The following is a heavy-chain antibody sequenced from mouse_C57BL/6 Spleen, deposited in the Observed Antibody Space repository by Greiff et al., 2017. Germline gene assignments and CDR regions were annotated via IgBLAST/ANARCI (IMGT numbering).Heavy chain of an antibody. CDR2: IYPGDGDT. J-gene: IGHJ4*01. Sequence: VQLQQSGPELVKPGASVKISCKASGYAFSSSWMNWVKQRPGKGLEWIGRIYPGDGDTNYNGKFKGKATLTADKSSSTAYMQLSSLTSEDSAVYFCARTGKGMDYWGQGTSVTVSS. CDR1: GYAFSSSW. CDR3: ARTGKGMDY. D-gene: IGHD4-1*01. V-gene: IGHV1-82*01.